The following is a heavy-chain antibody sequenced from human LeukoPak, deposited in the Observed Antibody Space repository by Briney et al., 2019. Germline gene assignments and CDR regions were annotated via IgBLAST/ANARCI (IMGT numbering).Heavy chain of an antibody. CDR2: FDPEDGET. J-gene: IGHJ6*02. Sequence: ASVKVSCKVSGYTLTELSMHWVRQAPGKGLEWMGGFDPEDGETIYAQKFQGRVTMTEDTSTGTAYMELSSLRSEDTAVYYCASLIAARPENYYYYGMDVWGQGTTVTVSS. CDR1: GYTLTELS. CDR3: ASLIAARPENYYYYGMDV. D-gene: IGHD6-6*01. V-gene: IGHV1-24*01.